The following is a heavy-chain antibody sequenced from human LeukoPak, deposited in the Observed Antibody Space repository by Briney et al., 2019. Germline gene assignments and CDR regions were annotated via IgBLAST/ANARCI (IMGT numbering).Heavy chain of an antibody. Sequence: ASVKVSCKASGYTFTSYGISWVRQAPGQGLEWMGWIGDYNGNTNYAQKLQGRVTMTTDTSTSTAYMELRSLRSDDTAVYYCARDGALLWFGELLWPGALRVYDYWGQGTLVTVSS. V-gene: IGHV1-18*01. CDR2: IGDYNGNT. D-gene: IGHD3-10*01. CDR3: ARDGALLWFGELLWPGALRVYDY. J-gene: IGHJ4*02. CDR1: GYTFTSYG.